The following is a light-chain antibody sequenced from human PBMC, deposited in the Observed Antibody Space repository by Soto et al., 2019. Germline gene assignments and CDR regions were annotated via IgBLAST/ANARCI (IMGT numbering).Light chain of an antibody. J-gene: IGKJ4*01. CDR3: QHYGSPLT. Sequence: EIVLTQSPGTLSLSPGGRATLSCRASQSVRSSYLAWYQQRPGQAPRLLIFGASFRATGIPDRFSGSGSGTDFTLTISRLEPEDFAVYYCQHYGSPLTFGGEINVAIK. V-gene: IGKV3-20*01. CDR2: GAS. CDR1: QSVRSSY.